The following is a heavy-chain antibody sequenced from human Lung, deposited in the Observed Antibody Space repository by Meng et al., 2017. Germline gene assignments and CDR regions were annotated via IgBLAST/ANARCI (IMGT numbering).Heavy chain of an antibody. V-gene: IGHV4/OR15-8*02. J-gene: IGHJ4*02. D-gene: IGHD6-19*01. CDR1: GGTISSIDW. CDR2: IYHGGDT. Sequence: QVPPQGSGPGLVKPSGTLSLTCVVPGGTISSIDWWSWVRQPPGKGLEWIGEIYHGGDTNYNPSLKSRVTIAIDRSKNQFSLKLSSVTAADTAVYYCASWIYSCGWQWGQGTLVTVSS. CDR3: ASWIYSCGWQ.